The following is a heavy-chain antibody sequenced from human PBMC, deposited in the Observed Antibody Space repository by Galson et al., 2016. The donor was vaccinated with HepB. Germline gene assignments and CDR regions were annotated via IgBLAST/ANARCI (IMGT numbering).Heavy chain of an antibody. CDR3: ARGGDYGDYVGLD. CDR1: GGTFRIYA. J-gene: IGHJ4*02. CDR2: IIPIFGTA. Sequence: SVKVSCKASGGTFRIYAISWVRRAPGQGLEWMGGIIPIFGTANYAQKFQGRVTITADDSTRTTYMDLSSLRSEDTGVYYCARGGDYGDYVGLDWGQGTLVTVSS. V-gene: IGHV1-69*13. D-gene: IGHD4-17*01.